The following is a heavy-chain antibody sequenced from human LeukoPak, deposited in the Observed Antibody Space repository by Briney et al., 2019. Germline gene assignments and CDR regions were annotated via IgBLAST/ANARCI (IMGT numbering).Heavy chain of an antibody. CDR1: GYDFINYG. J-gene: IGHJ6*03. V-gene: IGHV1-46*03. D-gene: IGHD4-11*01. CDR2: INPSGGST. Sequence: VASVKVSCKASGYDFINYGISWVRQAPGQGLEWMGIINPSGGSTNYAQKFQGRVTMTRDTSTSTVYMELSSLRSEDTAVYYCARDGTVTHYYYYYYYMDVWGKGTTVTVSS. CDR3: ARDGTVTHYYYYYYYMDV.